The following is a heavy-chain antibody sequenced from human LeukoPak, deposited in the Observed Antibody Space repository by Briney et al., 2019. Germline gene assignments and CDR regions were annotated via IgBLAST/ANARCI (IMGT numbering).Heavy chain of an antibody. CDR2: MNPNSGNT. J-gene: IGHJ6*02. V-gene: IGHV1-8*01. D-gene: IGHD2-2*01. Sequence: GASVKVSCKASGYTFTSYNINWVRQATGQGLEWMGWMNPNSGNTGYAQKFQGRVTMTRNTSISTAYMELSSLRSEDTAVYYCARVLRIGYCSSTSCRRQMGRYYGMDVWGQGTTVTVSS. CDR3: ARVLRIGYCSSTSCRRQMGRYYGMDV. CDR1: GYTFTSYN.